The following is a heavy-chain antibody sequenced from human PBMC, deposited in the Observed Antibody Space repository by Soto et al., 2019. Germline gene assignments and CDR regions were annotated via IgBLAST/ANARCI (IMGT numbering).Heavy chain of an antibody. J-gene: IGHJ3*01. Sequence: EAELVESGGGLVQPGGSLTLSCAASGFIFSDYEVDWVRQAPGRGPEWISYISDGGTTIYYAASVKGRFTISRDDAKKSLYLHMNNLRDDDTAIYFCVKEYCTGGTCFDAFDLWGQGTVVTVSS. V-gene: IGHV3-48*03. CDR1: GFIFSDYE. CDR3: VKEYCTGGTCFDAFDL. D-gene: IGHD2-8*02. CDR2: ISDGGTTI.